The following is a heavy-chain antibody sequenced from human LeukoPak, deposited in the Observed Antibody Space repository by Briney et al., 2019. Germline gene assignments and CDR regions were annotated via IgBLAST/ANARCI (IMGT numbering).Heavy chain of an antibody. CDR2: ISSSGSTK. D-gene: IGHD3-10*01. CDR3: ARGAWFVETKGLFFP. J-gene: IGHJ5*02. CDR1: GGSFSGYY. V-gene: IGHV3-11*04. Sequence: LSLTCDVYGGSFSGYYWSWIRQPQGKGVEGVSYISSSGSTKYYADSVKGRFTISRDNAKNSLYLQMNSLRAEDTAVYYCARGAWFVETKGLFFPWGQGTPVTAAS.